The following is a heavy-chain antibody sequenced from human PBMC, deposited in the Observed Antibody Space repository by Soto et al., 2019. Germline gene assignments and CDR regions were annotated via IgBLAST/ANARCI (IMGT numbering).Heavy chain of an antibody. CDR2: IYYSGST. CDR3: ARVTYYYDSSGVHNDY. CDR1: GGSISSYY. Sequence: SETLSLTCTVSGGSISSYYWSWIRQPPGKGLEWIGYIYYSGSTNYNPSLKSRVTISVDTSKNQFSLKLSSVTAADTAVYYCARVTYYYDSSGVHNDYWGQGTLVTVSS. V-gene: IGHV4-59*01. D-gene: IGHD3-22*01. J-gene: IGHJ4*02.